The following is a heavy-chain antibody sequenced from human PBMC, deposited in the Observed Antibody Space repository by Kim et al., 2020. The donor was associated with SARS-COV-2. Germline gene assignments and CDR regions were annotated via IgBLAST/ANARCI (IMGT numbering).Heavy chain of an antibody. J-gene: IGHJ4*02. Sequence: GGSLRLSCAASGFTFSSYGMHWVRQAPGKGLEWVAVISYDGNNKYNADSVKGRFTISRDNSKSTLYLQMNSLRAEDTAVYYCAKERIVAADYFDYWGQGILVTVSS. V-gene: IGHV3-30*18. CDR2: ISYDGNNK. CDR3: AKERIVAADYFDY. D-gene: IGHD5-12*01. CDR1: GFTFSSYG.